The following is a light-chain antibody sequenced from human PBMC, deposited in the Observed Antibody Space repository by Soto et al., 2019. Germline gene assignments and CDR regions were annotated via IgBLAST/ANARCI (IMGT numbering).Light chain of an antibody. V-gene: IGLV3-25*02. CDR3: QSADSSGTYQV. J-gene: IGLJ2*01. CDR1: ALPKQY. CDR2: TDS. Sequence: SYELTQPPSVSVSPGQTARITCSGDALPKQYAYWFQQKPGQAPLLMIYTDSERPSGIPERFSGSSSGTTVTLTISGVQAEDEADYYCQSADSSGTYQVFGGGTKLTVL.